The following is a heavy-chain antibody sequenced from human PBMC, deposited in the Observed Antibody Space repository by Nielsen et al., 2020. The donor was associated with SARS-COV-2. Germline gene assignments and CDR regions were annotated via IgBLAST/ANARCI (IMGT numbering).Heavy chain of an antibody. V-gene: IGHV3-30*03. CDR2: ISYDGSNK. CDR1: GFTFSSYG. D-gene: IGHD4-17*01. CDR3: ARAYYGDYGTA. Sequence: GGSLRLSCAASGFTFSSYGMHWVRQAPGKGLEWVAVISYDGSNKYYADSVKGRFTISRDNAKNSLYLQMNSLRAEDTAVYYCARAYYGDYGTAWGQGTLVTVSS. J-gene: IGHJ5*02.